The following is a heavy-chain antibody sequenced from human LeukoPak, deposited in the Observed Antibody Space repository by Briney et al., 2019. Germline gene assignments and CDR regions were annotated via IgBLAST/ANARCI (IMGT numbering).Heavy chain of an antibody. J-gene: IGHJ4*02. V-gene: IGHV4-59*08. CDR2: ISNSGTT. CDR1: GVSISSYS. Sequence: PSETLSLTCSASGVSISSYSWSWIRQPPGKGLAWIAYISNSGTTKYNPSLKSRVTISVDTSKNQFSLKRSSVTAADTAVYYCARHRYNIDYWGQGTLVTVSS. D-gene: IGHD1-1*01. CDR3: ARHRYNIDY.